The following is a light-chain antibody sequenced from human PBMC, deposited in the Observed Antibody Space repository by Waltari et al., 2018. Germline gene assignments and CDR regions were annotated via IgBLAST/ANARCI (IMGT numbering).Light chain of an antibody. J-gene: IGLJ2*01. CDR2: AVS. CDR3: SSYTNRRDVI. V-gene: IGLV2-14*01. Sequence: QSVLTQPASVSGSPGRAITISCPGANSDVGGQNSVSWYQQHPGGAPNLMIYAVSNRPSGVSDRFSGSNAGNTASMTISGLQAEDEVDYYCSSYTNRRDVIFGGGTKLTVL. CDR1: NSDVGGQNS.